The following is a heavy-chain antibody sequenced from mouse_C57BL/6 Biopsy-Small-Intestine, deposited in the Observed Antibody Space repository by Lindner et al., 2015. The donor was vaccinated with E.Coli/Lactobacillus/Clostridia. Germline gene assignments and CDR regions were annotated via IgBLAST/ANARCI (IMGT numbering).Heavy chain of an antibody. J-gene: IGHJ2*01. V-gene: IGHV1-82*01. CDR1: GYAFSGCW. CDR2: IFPGDGET. Sequence: VQLQESGPELVKPGASVKISCKASGYAFSGCWMNWVKQRPGKGLEWIGRIFPGDGETNYNGKFEGKATLTADKSSSTAYMHLSSLTSEDSAVYFCAREDYIDYWGQGTTLTVSS. CDR3: AREDYIDY.